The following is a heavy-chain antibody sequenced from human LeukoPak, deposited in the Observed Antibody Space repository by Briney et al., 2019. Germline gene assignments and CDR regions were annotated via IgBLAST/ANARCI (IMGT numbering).Heavy chain of an antibody. CDR2: INSDATRR. V-gene: IGHV3-74*01. CDR3: ARGSTYYDSSGQVPFDY. Sequence: GGALRLYCVASGFTFSDYWIHWVRQSPGKGLVWISRINSDATRRRYADSVKGRFTISRDNAKNSLYLQMNSLRAEDTAVYYCARGSTYYDSSGQVPFDYWGQGTLVTVSS. J-gene: IGHJ4*02. CDR1: GFTFSDYW. D-gene: IGHD3-22*01.